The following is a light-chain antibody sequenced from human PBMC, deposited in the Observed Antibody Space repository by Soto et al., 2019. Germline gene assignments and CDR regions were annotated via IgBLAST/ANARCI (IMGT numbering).Light chain of an antibody. CDR2: DAS. V-gene: IGKV3-11*01. J-gene: IGKJ3*01. Sequence: EMVLTQSPATLSLSPGERATLSCRASQRVSNDWAWYQQKPGQAPRLLIYDASSRATGIPARFSGSGSGTDFTLTISSLEPEDFAVYYCQQRSTWIFTFGPWTKVDV. CDR1: QRVSND. CDR3: QQRSTWIFT.